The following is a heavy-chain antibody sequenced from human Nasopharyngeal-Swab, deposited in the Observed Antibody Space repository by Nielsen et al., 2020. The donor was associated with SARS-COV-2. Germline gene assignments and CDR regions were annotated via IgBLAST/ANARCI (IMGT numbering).Heavy chain of an antibody. D-gene: IGHD1-26*01. Sequence: ASVQVSCKASGYTFTSYAMHWVRQAPGQRLEWMGWINAGNGNTKYSQKFQGRVTITRDTSASTAYMELSSLRSEDTAVYYCARVRGSPYYYGMDVWGQGTTVTVSS. CDR1: GYTFTSYA. J-gene: IGHJ6*02. CDR2: INAGNGNT. CDR3: ARVRGSPYYYGMDV. V-gene: IGHV1-3*01.